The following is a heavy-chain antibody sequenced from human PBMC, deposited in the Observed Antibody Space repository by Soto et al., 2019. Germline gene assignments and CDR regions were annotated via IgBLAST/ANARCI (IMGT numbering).Heavy chain of an antibody. J-gene: IGHJ1*01. Sequence: GGSLRLSCTASGFTFSSYAMHWVRQAPGKGLEWVAVISYDGSNKYYADSVKGRFTISRDNSKNTLYLQMNSLRAEDTAVYYCAKFFMAAKSITMIPGFGFKHWGQGTLVTVSS. CDR1: GFTFSSYA. CDR3: AKFFMAAKSITMIPGFGFKH. CDR2: ISYDGSNK. D-gene: IGHD3-22*01. V-gene: IGHV3-30-3*02.